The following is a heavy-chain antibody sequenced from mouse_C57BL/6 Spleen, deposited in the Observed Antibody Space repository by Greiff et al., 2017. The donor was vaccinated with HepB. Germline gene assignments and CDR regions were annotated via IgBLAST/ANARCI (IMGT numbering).Heavy chain of an antibody. J-gene: IGHJ2*01. V-gene: IGHV1-59*01. CDR2: IDPSDSYT. CDR1: GYTFTSYW. CDR3: ARYYGYDGGRFDY. D-gene: IGHD2-2*01. Sequence: QVQLQQPGAELVRPGTSVKLSCKASGYTFTSYWMHWVKQRPGQGLEWIGVIDPSDSYTNYNQKFKGKATLTVDTSSSTAYMQLSSLTSEDSAVYYCARYYGYDGGRFDYWGQGTTLTVSS.